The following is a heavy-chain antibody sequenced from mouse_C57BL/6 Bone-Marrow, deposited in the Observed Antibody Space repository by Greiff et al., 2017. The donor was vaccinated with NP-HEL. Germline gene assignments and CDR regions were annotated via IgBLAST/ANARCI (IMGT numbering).Heavy chain of an antibody. V-gene: IGHV1-52*01. Sequence: QVQLQQPGAELVRPGSSVKLSCKASGYTFTSYWMHWVKQRPIQGLEWIGNIDPSDSETHYNQKFKDKATLTVDKTSSTAYMQLSSLTSEDTAVYYCERKAQATRAMDYWGQGTSVTVSS. CDR3: ERKAQATRAMDY. D-gene: IGHD3-2*02. CDR2: IDPSDSET. CDR1: GYTFTSYW. J-gene: IGHJ4*01.